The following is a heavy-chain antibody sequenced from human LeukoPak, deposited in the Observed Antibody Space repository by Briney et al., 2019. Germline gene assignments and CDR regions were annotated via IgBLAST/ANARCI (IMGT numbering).Heavy chain of an antibody. Sequence: PGGSLRISCAASGFTFSSYSMNWVRQAPGKGLEWVSYISSSSSTIYYADSVKGRFTISRDNAKNSLYLQMNSLRAEVTAVYYCARVGIVATISAFDIWGQGTMVTVSS. J-gene: IGHJ3*02. CDR2: ISSSSSTI. D-gene: IGHD5-12*01. CDR3: ARVGIVATISAFDI. CDR1: GFTFSSYS. V-gene: IGHV3-48*01.